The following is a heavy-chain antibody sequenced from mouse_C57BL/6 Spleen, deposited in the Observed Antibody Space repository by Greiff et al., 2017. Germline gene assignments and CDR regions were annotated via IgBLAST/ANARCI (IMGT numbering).Heavy chain of an antibody. J-gene: IGHJ3*01. D-gene: IGHD2-3*01. V-gene: IGHV6-3*01. Sequence: EVKVEESGGGLVQPGGSMKLSCVASGFTFSNYWMNWVRQSPEKGLEWVAQIRLKSDNYATNYAESVKGRFTISRDDYKSSVYLQMNNLRAEDTGIYYYTGLYDGSAWFAYWGQGTLVTVSA. CDR1: GFTFSNYW. CDR3: TGLYDGSAWFAY. CDR2: IRLKSDNYAT.